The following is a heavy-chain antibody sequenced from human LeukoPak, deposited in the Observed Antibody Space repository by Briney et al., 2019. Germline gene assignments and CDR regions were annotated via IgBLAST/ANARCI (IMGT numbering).Heavy chain of an antibody. CDR2: ISWNSGSI. V-gene: IGHV3-9*03. J-gene: IGHJ4*02. Sequence: GGSLRLSCAPSGFTLDDYAMHWVRHAPGKGLEWVSGISWNSGSIGYADSVKGRFTISRDNAKNSLYLQMNSLRAEDMALYYCAKDYGDYPTYYFDYWGQGTLVTVSS. CDR3: AKDYGDYPTYYFDY. D-gene: IGHD4-17*01. CDR1: GFTLDDYA.